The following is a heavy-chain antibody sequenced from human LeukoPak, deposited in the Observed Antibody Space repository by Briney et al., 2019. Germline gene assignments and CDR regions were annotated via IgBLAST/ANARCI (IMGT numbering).Heavy chain of an antibody. CDR1: GGSFSNYY. Sequence: ETLSLTCAVYGGSFSNYYWSWIRQAPGKGLEWVANIKHDGSEKYYVDSVKGRFTISRDNAKNSLYLQMNSLRAKDTAVYYCARDAGRKDDYWGQGTLVTVSS. CDR2: IKHDGSEK. J-gene: IGHJ4*02. V-gene: IGHV3-7*01. CDR3: ARDAGRKDDY.